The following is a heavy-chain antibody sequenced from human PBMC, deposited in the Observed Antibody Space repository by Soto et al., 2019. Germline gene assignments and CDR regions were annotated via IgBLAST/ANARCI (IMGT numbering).Heavy chain of an antibody. CDR1: GGSFSGYY. Sequence: PSETLSLTCAVYGGSFSGYYWTWIRQPPGTGLEWIGEINHSGSTYYNPSLKSRVTVSVDTSKNQFSLILGSVTAADTAVYFCERHSTWLLLSDYWGQGTLVTVS. CDR2: INHSGST. D-gene: IGHD3-22*01. J-gene: IGHJ4*02. V-gene: IGHV4-34*01. CDR3: ERHSTWLLLSDY.